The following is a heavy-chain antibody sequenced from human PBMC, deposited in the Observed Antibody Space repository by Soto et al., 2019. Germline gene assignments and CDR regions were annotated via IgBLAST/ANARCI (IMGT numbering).Heavy chain of an antibody. CDR3: AHMDSINYDFWSGYFPDY. D-gene: IGHD3-3*01. Sequence: SGPTLVNPTQTLTLTCTFSGFSLSTSGVGVGWIRQPPGKALEWLALIYWDDDKRYSPSLKSRLTITKDTSKNQVVLTMTNMDPVDTATYYCAHMDSINYDFWSGYFPDYWGQGTLVTVSS. CDR2: IYWDDDK. CDR1: GFSLSTSGVG. J-gene: IGHJ4*02. V-gene: IGHV2-5*02.